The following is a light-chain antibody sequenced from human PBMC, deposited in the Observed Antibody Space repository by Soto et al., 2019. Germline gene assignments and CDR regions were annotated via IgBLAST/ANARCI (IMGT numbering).Light chain of an antibody. CDR2: KAS. CDR1: QTISSW. J-gene: IGKJ4*01. Sequence: DIQMTQSPSTLSGSVGDRVTITCRASQTISSWLAWYQQKPGKAPKLLIYKASTLQSGVPSRFSGGGSGTQFSLTISSLQPEDFATYYCQQTDSIPLTFGGGTQVEIK. CDR3: QQTDSIPLT. V-gene: IGKV1-5*03.